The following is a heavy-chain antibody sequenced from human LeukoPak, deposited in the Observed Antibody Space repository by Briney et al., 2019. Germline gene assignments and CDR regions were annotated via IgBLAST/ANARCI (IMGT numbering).Heavy chain of an antibody. J-gene: IGHJ4*02. V-gene: IGHV3-74*01. D-gene: IGHD6-13*01. Sequence: PAGSLRLSCATSGFTFSTSWMHWVRQAPGQGLVWVSRISGDGTTTTYADSVKGRFTISRDNAKNTLFLQMNSLRVDDTAVYYCTRVRSSSWYDYWGQGALVTVSS. CDR2: ISGDGTTT. CDR3: TRVRSSSWYDY. CDR1: GFTFSTSW.